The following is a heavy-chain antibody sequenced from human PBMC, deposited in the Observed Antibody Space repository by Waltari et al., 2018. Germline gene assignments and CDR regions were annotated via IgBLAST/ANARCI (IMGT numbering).Heavy chain of an antibody. CDR3: ARGASYYYDSSGYYSWLDP. D-gene: IGHD3-22*01. V-gene: IGHV4-30-2*01. J-gene: IGHJ5*02. CDR2: IYHSGST. Sequence: QLQLQESGSGLVKPSQTLSLTCAVSGGSISSGGYSWSWIRQPPGKGLEWIGYIYHSGSTYYNPSLKSLVTISVDRSKNQFSLKLSSVTAADTAVYYCARGASYYYDSSGYYSWLDPWGQGTLVTVSS. CDR1: GGSISSGGYS.